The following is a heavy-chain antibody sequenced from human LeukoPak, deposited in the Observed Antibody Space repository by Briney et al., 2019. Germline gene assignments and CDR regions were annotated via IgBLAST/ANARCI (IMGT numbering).Heavy chain of an antibody. V-gene: IGHV3-30*18. J-gene: IGHJ4*02. D-gene: IGHD6-13*01. CDR1: GFTFSSYG. CDR2: ISYDGSNK. CDR3: AKVHSKRFGSWYYFDY. Sequence: PGGSLRLSCAASGFTFSSYGMHWVRQAPGKGLEWVAVISYDGSNKYYADSVKGRFTISRDNSKNTLYLQMNSLRAEDTAVYYCAKVHSKRFGSWYYFDYWGQGTLVTVSS.